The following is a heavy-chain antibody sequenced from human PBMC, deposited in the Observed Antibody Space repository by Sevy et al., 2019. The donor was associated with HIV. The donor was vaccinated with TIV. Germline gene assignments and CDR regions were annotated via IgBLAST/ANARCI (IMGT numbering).Heavy chain of an antibody. CDR3: GNGDSYSERHYAMDV. CDR2: FIPIFNTP. CDR1: GGSFSSYA. J-gene: IGHJ6*02. Sequence: ASVKVSCKTSGGSFSSYALTWVRQAPGQGLEWMGGFIPIFNTPHYAQKFQGRITIVADKSTSTAYMELRSLRSEETALYYCGNGDSYSERHYAMDVWGQGTTVTVSS. D-gene: IGHD4-4*01. V-gene: IGHV1-69*06.